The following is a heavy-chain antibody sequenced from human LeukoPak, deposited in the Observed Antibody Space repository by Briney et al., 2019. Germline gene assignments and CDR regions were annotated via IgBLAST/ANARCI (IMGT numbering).Heavy chain of an antibody. Sequence: SQTLSLTCAISGDSVSSNSAAWNWIRQSPSRGLEWLGRTYYRSKWYNDYAVSVKSRISINPDTSKNQFSLQLNSVTPEDTAVYYCARLPYYDFWSGREGDCWGQGTLVTVSS. D-gene: IGHD3-3*01. CDR2: TYYRSKWYN. CDR1: GDSVSSNSAA. J-gene: IGHJ4*02. V-gene: IGHV6-1*01. CDR3: ARLPYYDFWSGREGDC.